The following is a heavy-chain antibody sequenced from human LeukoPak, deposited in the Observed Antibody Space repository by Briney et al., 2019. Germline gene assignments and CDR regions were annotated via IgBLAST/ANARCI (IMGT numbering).Heavy chain of an antibody. Sequence: GGSLRLSCAAPGFTFSSYWMHWVRQTPEKGLVWVSRINNHGSATNYADSVKGRFTVSRDNAQNTLYLQMSSLRAEDTAVYYCARSAFYGGTGYYYDYWGQGALVTVSS. V-gene: IGHV3-74*01. CDR1: GFTFSSYW. CDR2: INNHGSAT. D-gene: IGHD3-22*01. CDR3: ARSAFYGGTGYYYDY. J-gene: IGHJ4*02.